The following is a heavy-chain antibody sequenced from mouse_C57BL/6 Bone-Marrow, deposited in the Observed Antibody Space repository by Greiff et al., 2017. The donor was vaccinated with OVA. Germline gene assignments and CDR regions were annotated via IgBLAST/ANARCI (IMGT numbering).Heavy chain of an antibody. J-gene: IGHJ4*01. Sequence: VQVVESGAELVKPGASVKISCKASGYAFSSYWMNWVKQRPGKGLEWIGQIYPGDGDTNYNGKFKGKATLTADKSSSTAYMQLSSLTSEDSAVYFCARTRGKLGYGYAMDYWGQGTSVTVSS. CDR2: IYPGDGDT. CDR3: ARTRGKLGYGYAMDY. CDR1: GYAFSSYW. D-gene: IGHD2-2*01. V-gene: IGHV1-80*01.